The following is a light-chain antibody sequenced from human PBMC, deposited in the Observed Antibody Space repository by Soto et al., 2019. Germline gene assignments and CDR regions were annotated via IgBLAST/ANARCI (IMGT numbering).Light chain of an antibody. CDR3: QQYNSYPYT. CDR1: QSISSW. Sequence: DIQMTQSPSTLSASVGDRVTITCRASQSISSWLAWYQQKPGKAPKLLIYKASSLESGVPSRFSGSGSGTEFTLTISSLRPDDFATYYCQQYNSYPYTFGQGTKLVIK. CDR2: KAS. J-gene: IGKJ2*01. V-gene: IGKV1-5*03.